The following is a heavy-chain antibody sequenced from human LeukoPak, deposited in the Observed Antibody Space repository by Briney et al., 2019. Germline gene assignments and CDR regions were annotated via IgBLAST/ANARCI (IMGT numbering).Heavy chain of an antibody. Sequence: GGSLRLSCAASGFTFSSYSMNWVRQAPGKGLEWVSYISSSSSTIYYADSVKGRFTISRDNAKNSLYLQMNSLRAEDTAVYYCARSMVRGVIRYYFDYWGQGTLVTVSS. V-gene: IGHV3-48*01. CDR2: ISSSSSTI. D-gene: IGHD3-10*01. CDR1: GFTFSSYS. J-gene: IGHJ4*02. CDR3: ARSMVRGVIRYYFDY.